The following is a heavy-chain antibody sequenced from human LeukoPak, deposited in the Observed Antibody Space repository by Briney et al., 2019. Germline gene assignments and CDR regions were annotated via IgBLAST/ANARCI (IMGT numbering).Heavy chain of an antibody. CDR3: ARAEPGIAMPLDF. CDR1: GYTFISYY. CDR2: INSSGSST. V-gene: IGHV1-46*01. Sequence: ASVKVSCKASGYTFISYYMHWVRQAPGQGLEWLGIINSSGSSTRYAQRLQGRVTMTRDMSTRTFYMELSSLRFEDTAVYFCARAEPGIAMPLDFWGQGTLVTVSS. D-gene: IGHD6-13*01. J-gene: IGHJ4*02.